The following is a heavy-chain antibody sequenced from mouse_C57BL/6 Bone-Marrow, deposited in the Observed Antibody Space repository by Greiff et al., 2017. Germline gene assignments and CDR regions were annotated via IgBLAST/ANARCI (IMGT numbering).Heavy chain of an antibody. J-gene: IGHJ4*01. D-gene: IGHD2-14*01. V-gene: IGHV5-4*01. CDR1: GFTFSSYA. CDR2: ISDGGSYT. Sequence: DVQLVESGGGLVKPGGSLKLSCAASGFTFSSYAMSWVRQTPEKRLEWVATISDGGSYTYYPDNVKGRFTISRDNAKNNLYLQMSHLKSEDTAMDYCARGLTSLIGDYWGQGTSVTVSS. CDR3: ARGLTSLIGDY.